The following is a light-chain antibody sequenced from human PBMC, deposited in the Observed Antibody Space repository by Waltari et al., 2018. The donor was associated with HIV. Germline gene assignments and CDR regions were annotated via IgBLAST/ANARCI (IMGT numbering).Light chain of an antibody. CDR1: HSILYRSNNRNY. CDR3: QQYYSPPWT. Sequence: DIVMTQSPDSLAVSLGERATINCKSSHSILYRSNNRNYLAWYQQNQGTHTNLLIHWAIMRESGGPGRFRGSRSWTGFTLAIPSLQAEDVAVYYCQQYYSPPWTFGQGTKVEIK. CDR2: WAI. J-gene: IGKJ1*01. V-gene: IGKV4-1*01.